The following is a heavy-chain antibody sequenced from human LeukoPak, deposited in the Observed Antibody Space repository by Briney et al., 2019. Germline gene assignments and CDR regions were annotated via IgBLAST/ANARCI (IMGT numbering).Heavy chain of an antibody. J-gene: IGHJ5*02. Sequence: ASVKVSCKASGYTFTSYGISWMRQAPGQGLEWMGWISGYNGYTHYANNHQGRVTMTTDTSTSTAYMELRSLRSDDTAVYYCARDEARYSSGYYPNWFDPWGQGTLVTVSS. CDR3: ARDEARYSSGYYPNWFDP. V-gene: IGHV1-18*01. CDR1: GYTFTSYG. D-gene: IGHD3-22*01. CDR2: ISGYNGYT.